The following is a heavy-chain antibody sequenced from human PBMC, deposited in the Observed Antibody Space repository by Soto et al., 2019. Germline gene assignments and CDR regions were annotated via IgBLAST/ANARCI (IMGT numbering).Heavy chain of an antibody. D-gene: IGHD5-12*01. CDR3: AKGGYSGHDLDD. J-gene: IGHJ4*02. CDR1: GFTFANYA. CDR2: ISGSGDRR. V-gene: IGHV3-23*01. Sequence: EVQVLESGGGLVQPGGSLRLSCVGSGFTFANYAMNWVRQAPGKGLEWVSAISGSGDRRYYADSVKGRFTISRDNSRNTVALQRNSLTVEDTAVDYCAKGGYSGHDLDDWGQGTLVTVAS.